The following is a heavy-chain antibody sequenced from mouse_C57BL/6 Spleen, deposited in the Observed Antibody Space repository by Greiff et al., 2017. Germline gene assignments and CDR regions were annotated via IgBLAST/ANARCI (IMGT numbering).Heavy chain of an antibody. D-gene: IGHD2-3*01. CDR2: IYPTHCGT. Sequence: RQPGAELVKPGASVKLSCKPSFFPFPLSFLPFFPPLPFLFLAFLVRIYPTHCGTKYNENFNSKATLTVDKPSSTAYMQLSSLTSEDSAVYYCARRGYDGYGEFDYWGQGTTLTVSS. J-gene: IGHJ2*01. V-gene: IGHV1-72*01. CDR1: FFPFPLSF. CDR3: ARRGYDGYGEFDY.